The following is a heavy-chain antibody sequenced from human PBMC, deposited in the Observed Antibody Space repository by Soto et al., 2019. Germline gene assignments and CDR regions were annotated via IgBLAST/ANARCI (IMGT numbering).Heavy chain of an antibody. V-gene: IGHV4-31*03. CDR1: GGSISSGGYY. Sequence: PSETLSLTCTVPGGSISSGGYYWSWIRQHPEKGLEWIGYIYYSGSTSYNPSLKSRVTISVDTSKNQFSLRLNSVTAADTAVYFCARDRGYADAFDIWGQGTMVTVSS. J-gene: IGHJ3*02. CDR2: IYYSGST. D-gene: IGHD5-12*01. CDR3: ARDRGYADAFDI.